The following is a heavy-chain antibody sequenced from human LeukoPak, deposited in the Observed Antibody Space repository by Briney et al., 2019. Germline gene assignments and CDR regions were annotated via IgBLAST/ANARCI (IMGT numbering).Heavy chain of an antibody. CDR2: IGYDGTNK. CDR3: ATRDFDDSGLYALCY. CDR1: CFTFSSYG. Sequence: QSGGSLRLSCAVSCFTFSSYGMHWVSQAPGKGLEWVAFIGYDGTNKYYADSVKGRFTISRDSSKSTLYLQMNSLRAEDDTAVYYCATRDFDDSGLYALCYWGQGTLVTVSS. D-gene: IGHD3-10*01. J-gene: IGHJ4*02. V-gene: IGHV3-30*02.